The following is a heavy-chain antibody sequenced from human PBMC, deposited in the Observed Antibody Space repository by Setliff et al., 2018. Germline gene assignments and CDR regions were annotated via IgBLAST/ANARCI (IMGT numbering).Heavy chain of an antibody. Sequence: SETLSLTCTVSGASISSHYWSWIRQAPGKGLQWIAYVHYNGETNYNPSLKSRVLISVDTSKNLLSLTLTSVTVADTAVYYCARDPGYASGTWSLDSWGQGKLVTVSS. D-gene: IGHD3-16*01. J-gene: IGHJ4*02. CDR2: VHYNGET. V-gene: IGHV4-59*11. CDR1: GASISSHY. CDR3: ARDPGYASGTWSLDS.